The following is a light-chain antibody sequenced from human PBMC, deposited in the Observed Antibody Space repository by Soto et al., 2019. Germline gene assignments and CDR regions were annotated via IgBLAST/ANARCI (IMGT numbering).Light chain of an antibody. J-gene: IGLJ1*01. Sequence: SYELTQPPSVSVAPGQTAMITCGGNNIGNKNVHWSQQKPGQAPVLVVYDDNDRPSGIPERLSGSNSGDTATLTISRVEAGDEADYYCQVWDSSSDHYVFGSGTKVTVL. V-gene: IGLV3-21*02. CDR3: QVWDSSSDHYV. CDR2: DDN. CDR1: NIGNKN.